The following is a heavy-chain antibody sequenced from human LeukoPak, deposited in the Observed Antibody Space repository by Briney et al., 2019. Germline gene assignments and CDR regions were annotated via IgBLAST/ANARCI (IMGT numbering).Heavy chain of an antibody. D-gene: IGHD4-17*01. CDR3: AKDLDYGAYYYGMDV. V-gene: IGHV3-30*18. CDR2: ISYDGSNK. Sequence: PGRSLRLSCAASGFTFSSYGMHWVRQAPGKGLEWVAVISYDGSNKYYADSVEGRFTISRDNSKNTLYLQMNSLRAEDTAVYYCAKDLDYGAYYYGMDVWGKGTTVTVSS. CDR1: GFTFSSYG. J-gene: IGHJ6*04.